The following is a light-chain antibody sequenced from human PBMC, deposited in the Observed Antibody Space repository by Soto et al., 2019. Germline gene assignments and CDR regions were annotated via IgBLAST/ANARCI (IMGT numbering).Light chain of an antibody. Sequence: DIQMTQSPSSLSASVGDRVTFTCRASQGISNYLAWYQQKPGKVPKLLIYAASTLQSGVPSRFSGSGSGTDFTLTISSLQPEDVATYYCQKYNSALTFGGGTKVEIK. V-gene: IGKV1-27*01. CDR2: AAS. CDR3: QKYNSALT. CDR1: QGISNY. J-gene: IGKJ4*01.